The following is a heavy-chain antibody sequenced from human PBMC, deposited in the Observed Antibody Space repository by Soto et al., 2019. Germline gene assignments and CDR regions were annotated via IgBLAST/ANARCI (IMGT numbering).Heavy chain of an antibody. CDR2: ISGSTTST. J-gene: IGHJ4*02. D-gene: IGHD4-17*01. CDR1: GFTFSSYA. Sequence: EVQLLESGGGLVQPGGSLRLSCAASGFTFSSYAMSWVRQAPGRGLEWVSHISGSTTSTYYADSVKGRFTVSRDNSKNTLYLQMNSLRAEDTAVYYCAKASTTVTSFFDYWGQGTQVTVSS. CDR3: AKASTTVTSFFDY. V-gene: IGHV3-23*01.